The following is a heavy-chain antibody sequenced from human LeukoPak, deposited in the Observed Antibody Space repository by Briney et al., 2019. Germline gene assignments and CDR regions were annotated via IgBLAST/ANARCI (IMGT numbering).Heavy chain of an antibody. CDR3: ARGYYYESSGYGTFDY. V-gene: IGHV1-69*04. D-gene: IGHD3-22*01. Sequence: SVKVSCKASGGTFSSYAISWVRQAPGQGLEWMGRIIPILGIANYAQKFQGRVTITADESTSTTYMELSSLRSEDTAVYYCARGYYYESSGYGTFDYWGQGTLVTVSS. CDR2: IIPILGIA. J-gene: IGHJ4*02. CDR1: GGTFSSYA.